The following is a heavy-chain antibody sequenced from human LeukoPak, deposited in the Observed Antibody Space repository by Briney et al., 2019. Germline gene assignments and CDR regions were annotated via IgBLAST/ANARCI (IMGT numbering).Heavy chain of an antibody. V-gene: IGHV3-23*01. J-gene: IGHJ4*01. CDR2: IIGSAANT. CDR1: GLTVSSYA. D-gene: IGHD3-10*01. CDR3: AKYTSGTSYRGLDQ. Sequence: GESLRLSCGASGLTVSSYAMSWVRQAPGKGLEWVSTIIGSAANTYYADSVKGRFTISSDDSKNTVYLQMNSLRAEDTAVYSCAKYTSGTSYRGLDQWGHGTLVTVSS.